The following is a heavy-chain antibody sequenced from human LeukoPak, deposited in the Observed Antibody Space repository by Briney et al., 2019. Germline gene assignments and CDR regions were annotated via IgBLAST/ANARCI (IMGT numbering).Heavy chain of an antibody. D-gene: IGHD3-10*01. CDR3: AKGVLPTGFDY. Sequence: GGSLRLSCAGSGFTFSSYAMNWVRQAPGKGLEWVSAISGSGGNTYYADSVKGRFTISRDNSKNTLYLQMNSLRAEDTAIYYCAKGVLPTGFDYWGQGTLVTVSS. CDR2: ISGSGGNT. CDR1: GFTFSSYA. V-gene: IGHV3-23*01. J-gene: IGHJ4*02.